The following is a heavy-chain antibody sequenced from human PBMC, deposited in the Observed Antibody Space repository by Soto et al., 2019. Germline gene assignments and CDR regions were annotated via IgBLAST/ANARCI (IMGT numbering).Heavy chain of an antibody. V-gene: IGHV3-15*01. CDR3: TTGYNWNSVYYYMDV. J-gene: IGHJ6*03. CDR1: GFTFSNAW. CDR2: IKSKTDGGTT. D-gene: IGHD1-7*01. Sequence: GGSLRLSCSASGFTFSNAWMSWVRQAPGKGLEWVGRIKSKTDGGTTDYAAPVKGRFTISRDDSKNTLYLQMNSLKTEDTAVYYCTTGYNWNSVYYYMDVWGKGTTVTVSS.